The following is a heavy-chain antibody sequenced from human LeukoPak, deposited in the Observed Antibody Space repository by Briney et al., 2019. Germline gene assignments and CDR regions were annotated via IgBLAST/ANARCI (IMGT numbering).Heavy chain of an antibody. CDR3: AGVGYSSSFPGLGDYYYYYGMDV. V-gene: IGHV1-69*13. CDR1: GGTFSSYT. CDR2: IIPIFGTA. D-gene: IGHD6-19*01. Sequence: SVKVSCKASGGTFSSYTISWVRQAPGQGLEWMGGIIPIFGTANYAQKFQGRVTITADESTSTAYMELSSLRSEDTAVYYCAGVGYSSSFPGLGDYYYYYGMDVWGKGTTVTVSS. J-gene: IGHJ6*04.